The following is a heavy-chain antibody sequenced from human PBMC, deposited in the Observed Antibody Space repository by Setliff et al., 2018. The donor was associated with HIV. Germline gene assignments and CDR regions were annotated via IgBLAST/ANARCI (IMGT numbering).Heavy chain of an antibody. J-gene: IGHJ4*02. CDR1: GGSISISD. Sequence: SETLSLTCTVSGGSISISDWSWIRQPPGKGLEWIGCIYTSGNTKYNPSLQSRVTMSIDTSKNQFSLKLTSVTAADTAVYYCARHSPSDYWGQGTLVTVSS. CDR2: IYTSGNT. CDR3: ARHSPSDY. V-gene: IGHV4-4*09.